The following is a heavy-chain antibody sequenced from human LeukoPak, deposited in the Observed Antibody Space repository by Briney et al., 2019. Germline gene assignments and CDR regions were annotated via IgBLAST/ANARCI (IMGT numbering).Heavy chain of an antibody. CDR3: ARDVSRGGVGP. D-gene: IGHD3-16*01. CDR2: IYYSGST. V-gene: IGHV4-31*03. Sequence: PPETLSLTCTVSGGSISSGGYYWSWIRQHPGKGLEWIGYIYYSGSTYYNPSLKSRVTISVDTSKNQFSLKLSSVTAADTAVYYCARDVSRGGVGPWGQGTLVTVSS. J-gene: IGHJ5*02. CDR1: GGSISSGGYY.